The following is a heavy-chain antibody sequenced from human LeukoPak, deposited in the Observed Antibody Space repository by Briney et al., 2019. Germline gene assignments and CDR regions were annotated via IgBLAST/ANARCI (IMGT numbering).Heavy chain of an antibody. CDR1: GFNFSSYS. D-gene: IGHD2-15*01. CDR2: ISSSSSYI. Sequence: NPGGSLRLSCAACGFNFSSYSMNWVRQAPGKGPEWVSSISSSSSYIYYADSVKGRFTISRDNAKNSLYLQMNSLRAEDTAVYYCARSEGYCSGGSCYVDAFDIWGQGTMVTVSS. V-gene: IGHV3-21*01. CDR3: ARSEGYCSGGSCYVDAFDI. J-gene: IGHJ3*02.